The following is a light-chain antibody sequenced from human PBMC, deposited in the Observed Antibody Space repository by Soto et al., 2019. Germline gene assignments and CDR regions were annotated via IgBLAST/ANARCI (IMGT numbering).Light chain of an antibody. CDR1: HNDIGTYDY. CDR2: EVT. CDR3: SSFTSNRIYV. J-gene: IGLJ1*01. Sequence: QSVLTQPTSVSGSPGQSITISCTGNHNDIGTYDYVSWYQQHPGRAPRLLIHEVTTRPSGISGRFSASKSGLTASLTISGLQPEDEADYYCSSFTSNRIYVFGPGTKVTVL. V-gene: IGLV2-14*03.